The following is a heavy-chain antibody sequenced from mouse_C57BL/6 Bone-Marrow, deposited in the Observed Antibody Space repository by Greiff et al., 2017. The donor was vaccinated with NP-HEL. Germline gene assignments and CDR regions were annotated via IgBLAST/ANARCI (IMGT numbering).Heavy chain of an antibody. J-gene: IGHJ2*01. CDR2: INPNNGGT. CDR3: ARRGNYYSNYEKGFDY. CDR1: GYTFTDYN. D-gene: IGHD2-5*01. Sequence: DVQLQESGPELVKPGASVKMSCKASGYTFTDYNMHWVKQSHGKSLEWIGYINPNNGGTSYNQKFKGKATLTVNKSSSTAYMELRSLTSEDSVVYYCARRGNYYSNYEKGFDYWGQGTTLTVAS. V-gene: IGHV1-22*01.